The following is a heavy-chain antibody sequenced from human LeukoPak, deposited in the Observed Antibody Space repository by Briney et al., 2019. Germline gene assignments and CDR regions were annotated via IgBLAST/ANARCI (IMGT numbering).Heavy chain of an antibody. J-gene: IGHJ4*02. D-gene: IGHD2-2*01. CDR2: INHSGST. Sequence: SETLSLTCAVYGGSFSGYYWSWIRQPPGKGLEWIGEINHSGSTNYNPSLKSRVTISVDTSKNQFSLKLSSVTAADTAVYYCARRSSHIVVVPAAIQFDYWGQGTLVTVSS. V-gene: IGHV4-34*01. CDR1: GGSFSGYY. CDR3: ARRSSHIVVVPAAIQFDY.